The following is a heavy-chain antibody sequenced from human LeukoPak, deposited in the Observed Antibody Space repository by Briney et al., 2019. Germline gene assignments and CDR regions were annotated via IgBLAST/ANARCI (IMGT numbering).Heavy chain of an antibody. D-gene: IGHD5-24*01. J-gene: IGHJ4*02. Sequence: GGSLRLSCAASGFTFSSYGMHWVRQAPGKGLEWVAFIRYDGSNKYYADSVRGRFTISRDNSKNTLYLQMNSLRAEDTAVYCCAKDGGGDGYNPKGGLSDYWGQGTLVTVSS. V-gene: IGHV3-30*02. CDR1: GFTFSSYG. CDR2: IRYDGSNK. CDR3: AKDGGGDGYNPKGGLSDY.